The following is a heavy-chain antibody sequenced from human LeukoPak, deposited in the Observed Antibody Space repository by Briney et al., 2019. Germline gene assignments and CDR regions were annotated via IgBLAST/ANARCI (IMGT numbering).Heavy chain of an antibody. J-gene: IGHJ4*02. Sequence: GGSLRLSCEASGFTFSTFAMIWVRQPPGKGLEWVSSIFPSGGEIHYADSVRGRFTISRDNSKSTLSLQMNSLRAEDTAVYYCEKHRGQWPWFFDYWGQGTLVTVSS. CDR2: IFPSGGEI. CDR3: EKHRGQWPWFFDY. CDR1: GFTFSTFA. D-gene: IGHD6-19*01. V-gene: IGHV3-23*01.